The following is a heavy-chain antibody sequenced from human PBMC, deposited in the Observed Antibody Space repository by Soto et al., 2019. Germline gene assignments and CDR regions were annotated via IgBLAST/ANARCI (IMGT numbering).Heavy chain of an antibody. J-gene: IGHJ4*02. V-gene: IGHV4-59*08. CDR3: ARSPSMIRGVILDL. CDR2: IFYTGST. D-gene: IGHD3-10*01. CDR1: NYG. Sequence: NYGGNWIRKKPGKGLEWIGYIFYTGSTNYNPSLKSRVTISVDTSENQFSLKLSSVTAADTAVYFCARSPSMIRGVILDLWGQGMLVNVSS.